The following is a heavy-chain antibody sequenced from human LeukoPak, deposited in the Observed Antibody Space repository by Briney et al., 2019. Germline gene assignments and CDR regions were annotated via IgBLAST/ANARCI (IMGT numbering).Heavy chain of an antibody. CDR3: AKGGESSSWLFDY. CDR1: GFTFSGYA. CDR2: LSGSGLST. Sequence: PGGSLRLSCAASGFTFSGYAMSWVRQAPGKGLQWVSALSGSGLSTYYADSVKGRFTISRDNSKNTLYLQMNSLRAEDTAAYYCAKGGESSSWLFDYWGQGTLVPVSS. D-gene: IGHD6-13*01. V-gene: IGHV3-23*01. J-gene: IGHJ4*02.